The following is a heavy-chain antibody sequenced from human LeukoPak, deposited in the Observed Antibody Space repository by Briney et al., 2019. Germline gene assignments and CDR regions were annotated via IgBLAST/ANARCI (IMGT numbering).Heavy chain of an antibody. J-gene: IGHJ5*02. CDR2: ISSSGGST. Sequence: GGSLRLSCAASGFTFSSYAMSWVRQAPGKGLEWVSAISSSGGSTYYADSVKGRFTISRDNSKNTLYLQMNSLRAEDTAVYYCAKDAVGYDSSGYYDSRWFDPWGQGTLVTVSS. CDR1: GFTFSSYA. CDR3: AKDAVGYDSSGYYDSRWFDP. V-gene: IGHV3-23*01. D-gene: IGHD3-22*01.